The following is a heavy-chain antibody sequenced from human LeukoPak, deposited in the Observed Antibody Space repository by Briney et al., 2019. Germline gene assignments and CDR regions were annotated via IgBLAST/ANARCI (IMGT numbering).Heavy chain of an antibody. CDR2: IKQDGSEK. Sequence: GGSLRLSCAASGFTFSSYWMSWVRQAPGKGLEWVANIKQDGSEKYYVDSVKGRFTIYRDNAKNSLYLQMNSLRAEDTAVYYCARGRSKSGYPYYFDYWGQGTLVTVSS. CDR3: ARGRSKSGYPYYFDY. CDR1: GFTFSSYW. J-gene: IGHJ4*02. D-gene: IGHD3-22*01. V-gene: IGHV3-7*01.